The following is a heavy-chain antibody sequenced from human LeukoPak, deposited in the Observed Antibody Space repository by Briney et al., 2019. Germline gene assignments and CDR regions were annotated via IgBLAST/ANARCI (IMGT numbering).Heavy chain of an antibody. V-gene: IGHV3-30-3*01. D-gene: IGHD5-18*01. Sequence: PGRSLRLSCAASGFTFSSHAMHWVRQAPGKGLEWVAVISYDGSNKYYADSVKGRFTISRDNSKNTLYLQMNSLRAEDTAVYYCARELNSYGDDYWGQGTLVTVSS. CDR1: GFTFSSHA. CDR3: ARELNSYGDDY. J-gene: IGHJ4*02. CDR2: ISYDGSNK.